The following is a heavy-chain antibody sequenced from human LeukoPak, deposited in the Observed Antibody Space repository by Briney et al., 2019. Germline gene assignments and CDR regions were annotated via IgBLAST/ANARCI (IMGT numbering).Heavy chain of an antibody. D-gene: IGHD5-18*01. CDR1: GGSISSYY. CDR2: IYYSGST. V-gene: IGHV4-59*01. CDR3: ARGGYSYFDY. Sequence: SETLSLTCTVSGGSISSYYWSWIRQPPGKGLGWIGYIYYSGSTNYNPSLKSRVTISVDTSKNQFSLKLSSVTAADTAVYYCARGGYSYFDYWGQGTLVTVSS. J-gene: IGHJ4*02.